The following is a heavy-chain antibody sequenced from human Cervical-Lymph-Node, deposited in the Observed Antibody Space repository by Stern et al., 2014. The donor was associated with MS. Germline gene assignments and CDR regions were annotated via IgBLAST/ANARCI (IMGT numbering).Heavy chain of an antibody. CDR2: IYWDDDT. D-gene: IGHD6-6*01. CDR1: GFSLTTNGVS. J-gene: IGHJ4*02. CDR3: AHRDDWQLDFAY. Sequence: QVTLKESGPPLVIPTQTLTLTCTFSGFSLTTNGVSVGWIRQPPGKALECLALIYWDDDTRYSPSLKSRLTITKDTSKNQVLLTMTNVEPVDTATYYCAHRDDWQLDFAYWGQGILVTVSS. V-gene: IGHV2-5*02.